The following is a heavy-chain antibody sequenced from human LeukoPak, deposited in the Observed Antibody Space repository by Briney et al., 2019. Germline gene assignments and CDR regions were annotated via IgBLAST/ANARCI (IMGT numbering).Heavy chain of an antibody. CDR1: GYIFTCYL. CDR3: ARQGRPSYGKDLYYYSGTDV. CDR2: NYPDDSDS. D-gene: IGHD1-26*01. J-gene: IGHJ6*02. Sequence: GESLKTSRKGSGYIFTCYLIGWERQVPGKGPEWSWINYPDDSDSSASPSFQGQVTISADTAISTAYLQWSSLKASDSAMYYCARQGRPSYGKDLYYYSGTDVCGQGATVTVSS. V-gene: IGHV5-51*01.